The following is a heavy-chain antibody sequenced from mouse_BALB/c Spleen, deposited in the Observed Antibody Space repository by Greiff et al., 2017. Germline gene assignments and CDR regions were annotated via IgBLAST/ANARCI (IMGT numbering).Heavy chain of an antibody. CDR3: ARSTHYDYLYYAMDY. V-gene: IGHV1-80*01. Sequence: VNLVESGAELVRPGSSVKISCKASGYAFSSYWMNWVKQRPGQGLEWIGQIYPGDGDTNYNGKFKGKATLTADKSSSTAYMQLSSLTSEDSAVYFCARSTHYDYLYYAMDYWGQGTSVTVSS. J-gene: IGHJ4*01. CDR1: GYAFSSYW. CDR2: IYPGDGDT. D-gene: IGHD2-4*01.